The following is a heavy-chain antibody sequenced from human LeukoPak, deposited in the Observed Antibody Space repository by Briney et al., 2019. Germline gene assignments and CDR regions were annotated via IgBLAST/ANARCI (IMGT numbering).Heavy chain of an antibody. CDR1: GGSVTTSSFY. J-gene: IGHJ3*02. CDR3: AKSGPAAGRPDAFDI. CDR2: IYYSGIT. D-gene: IGHD2-2*01. Sequence: SETLSLTCTLAGGSVTTSSFYWAWIRQPPGKGLECIGTIYYSGITYYHSSLKSRVTISVDTSKNQFSLKLNSVTAAVTAVYFCAKSGPAAGRPDAFDIWGQGTMVTVSS. V-gene: IGHV4-39*07.